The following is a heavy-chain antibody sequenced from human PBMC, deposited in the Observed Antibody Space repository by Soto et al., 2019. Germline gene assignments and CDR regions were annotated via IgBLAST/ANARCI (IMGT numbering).Heavy chain of an antibody. CDR1: GYTFTSYG. CDR3: AREPPVRYSYGFYYYYMDV. D-gene: IGHD5-18*01. V-gene: IGHV1-18*01. CDR2: ISAYNGNT. Sequence: QVQLVQSGAEVKKPGASVKVSCKASGYTFTSYGISWVRQAPGQGLEWMGWISAYNGNTNYAQKLQGRVTMTTDTATSTAYVELRSLRSDDTAVYYCAREPPVRYSYGFYYYYMDVWGKGTTVTVSS. J-gene: IGHJ6*03.